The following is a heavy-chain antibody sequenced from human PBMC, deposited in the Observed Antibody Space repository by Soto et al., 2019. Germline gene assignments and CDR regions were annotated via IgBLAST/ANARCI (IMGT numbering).Heavy chain of an antibody. Sequence: SETLSLTCTVSGGSVSSGSYYWSWIRQPPGKGLEWIGYIYYSGSTNYNPSLKSRVTISVDTSKNQFSLKLSSVTAADTAVYYCAMQRRRITRVRGVVHGMDVWGQGTTVTVSS. CDR2: IYYSGST. D-gene: IGHD3-10*01. V-gene: IGHV4-61*01. CDR3: AMQRRRITRVRGVVHGMDV. CDR1: GGSVSSGSYY. J-gene: IGHJ6*02.